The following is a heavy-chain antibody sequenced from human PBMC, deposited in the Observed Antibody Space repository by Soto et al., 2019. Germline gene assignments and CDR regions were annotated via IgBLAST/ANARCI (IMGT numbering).Heavy chain of an antibody. D-gene: IGHD3-9*01. CDR1: GDSINSDKYY. CDR2: IYFRGNT. CDR3: ARLEGLATISYYFDF. J-gene: IGHJ4*02. V-gene: IGHV4-39*01. Sequence: PSETLSLTCSFSGDSINSDKYYWGWIRQPPGKGLEWIGSIYFRGNTYYNPSLQTRVTISLDKSKSQFSLKPNSVTAADSAVYFCARLEGLATISYYFDFWGQGALVTVSS.